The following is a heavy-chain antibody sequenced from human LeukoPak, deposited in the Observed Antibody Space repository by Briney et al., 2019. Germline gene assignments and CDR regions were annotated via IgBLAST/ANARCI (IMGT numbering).Heavy chain of an antibody. J-gene: IGHJ3*02. CDR3: ARGWGITIFGVVIYDAFDI. CDR2: MNPNSGNT. Sequence: GASVKVSCKASGYTFTSYDINWVRQATGQGLEWMGWMNPNSGNTGYALKFQGRVTITRNTSISTAYMELSSLRSEDTAVYYCARGWGITIFGVVIYDAFDIWGQGTMVTVSS. D-gene: IGHD3-3*01. V-gene: IGHV1-8*03. CDR1: GYTFTSYD.